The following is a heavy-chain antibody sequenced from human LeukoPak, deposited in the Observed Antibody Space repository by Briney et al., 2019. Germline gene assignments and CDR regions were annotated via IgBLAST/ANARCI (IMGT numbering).Heavy chain of an antibody. CDR1: GFTSSRYA. D-gene: IGHD6-13*01. J-gene: IGHJ4*02. CDR3: AKAGSRSSSWRADYYFDY. Sequence: GGSLRLSCAASGFTSSRYAMSWVRQAPGKGLEWVSAISGSGGSTYYADSVKGRFTISRDNSKNTLYLQMNSLRAEDTAVYYCAKAGSRSSSWRADYYFDYWGQGTLVTVSS. CDR2: ISGSGGST. V-gene: IGHV3-23*01.